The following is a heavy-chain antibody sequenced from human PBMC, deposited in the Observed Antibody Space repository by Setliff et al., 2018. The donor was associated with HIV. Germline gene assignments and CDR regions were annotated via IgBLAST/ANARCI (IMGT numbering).Heavy chain of an antibody. CDR3: ARPTYYTDNSGHPRYYFET. V-gene: IGHV1-69*13. CDR2: IIPIFGSA. Sequence: SVKVSCKASADTFSSHVISWFRQAPGQGLEWMGGIIPIFGSANFPQNFQGRLRITVDEPTSTAYMELSSLTSDDTAVYYCARPTYYTDNSGHPRYYFETWGQGTRVTVS. CDR1: ADTFSSHV. D-gene: IGHD3-22*01. J-gene: IGHJ5*02.